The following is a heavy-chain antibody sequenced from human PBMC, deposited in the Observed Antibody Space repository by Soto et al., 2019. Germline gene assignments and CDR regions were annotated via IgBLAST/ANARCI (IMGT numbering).Heavy chain of an antibody. CDR2: IYPGDSDT. CDR1: GYSFTSYW. V-gene: IGHV5-51*01. J-gene: IGHJ6*02. CDR3: ARQRGYSYERYYYYYYGMDV. D-gene: IGHD5-18*01. Sequence: PGESLKISCKGSGYSFTSYWIGWVRQMPGKGLEWMGIIYPGDSDTRYSPSFQGQVTISADKSISTAYLQWSSLKASETAMYYCARQRGYSYERYYYYYYGMDVWGQGTTVTVSS.